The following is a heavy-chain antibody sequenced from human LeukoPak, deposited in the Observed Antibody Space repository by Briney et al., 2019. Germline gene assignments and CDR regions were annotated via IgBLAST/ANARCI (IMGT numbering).Heavy chain of an antibody. J-gene: IGHJ4*02. V-gene: IGHV4-59*01. CDR1: GGSISSYY. D-gene: IGHD1-26*01. CDR2: IYDYTGST. Sequence: SSETLSLTCTVSGGSISSYYWSWIRQPPGKGLEWIGYIYDYTGSTNYNPFLKSRVTISVDMSKNQFYLKLSSVTAADTAVYYCASMIQWELPHFDSWGQGTLVTVSS. CDR3: ASMIQWELPHFDS.